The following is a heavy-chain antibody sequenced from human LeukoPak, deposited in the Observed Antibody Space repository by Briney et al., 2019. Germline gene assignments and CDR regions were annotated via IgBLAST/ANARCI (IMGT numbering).Heavy chain of an antibody. Sequence: ASVKVSCKASGYTFTGYYIHWVRQAPGQGLEWMGWINPNNGGTNYGQKFQGRVTMTRDTSISTAYMELSRLRSEDTAVYYCARGVVAVQDAFHIWGQGTMVTVSS. CDR2: INPNNGGT. V-gene: IGHV1-2*02. J-gene: IGHJ3*02. D-gene: IGHD3-22*01. CDR1: GYTFTGYY. CDR3: ARGVVAVQDAFHI.